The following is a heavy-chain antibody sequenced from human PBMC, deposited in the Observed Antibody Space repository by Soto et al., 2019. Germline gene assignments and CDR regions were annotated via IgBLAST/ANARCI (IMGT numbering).Heavy chain of an antibody. CDR3: ARVRFGEWGYAMDV. J-gene: IGHJ6*02. D-gene: IGHD3-10*01. V-gene: IGHV3-11*01. Sequence: QVQLVESGGGLVKPGGSLRLSCAASGLTFSDCYMNWIRQAPGKGLESVSYISSSGSSINYADSVKGRFTISRDNAKNSLYLQMNSLRAEDTAMYYCARVRFGEWGYAMDVWGQGTTVTVSS. CDR2: ISSSGSSI. CDR1: GLTFSDCY.